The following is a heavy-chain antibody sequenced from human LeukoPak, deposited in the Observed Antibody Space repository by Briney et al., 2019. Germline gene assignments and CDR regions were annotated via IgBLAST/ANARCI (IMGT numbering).Heavy chain of an antibody. CDR1: GYSISSGYY. Sequence: PSETLSLTCTVSGYSISSGYYWGWIRPPPGKGLEWIGTIYHSGSTYYNPSLKSRVTISVDTSKNQFSLKLSSVTAADTAVYYCARERGDNWNVGPWGQETLVTVPS. CDR2: IYHSGST. J-gene: IGHJ5*02. CDR3: ARERGDNWNVGP. V-gene: IGHV4-38-2*02. D-gene: IGHD1-20*01.